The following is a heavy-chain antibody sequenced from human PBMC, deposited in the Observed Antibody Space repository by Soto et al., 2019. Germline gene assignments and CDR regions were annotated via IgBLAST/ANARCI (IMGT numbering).Heavy chain of an antibody. CDR1: GSTFTRYS. CDR3: ARESEDLTSNFDY. CDR2: ISSTTQYI. Sequence: GGSLRLSCAASGSTFTRYSMNWVRQAPGKGLEWVSSISSTTQYIYYADSMRGRFTISRDNAKNAVYLEMNSLRAEDTAVYYCARESEDLTSNFDYWGQGTLVTVSS. J-gene: IGHJ4*02. V-gene: IGHV3-21*06.